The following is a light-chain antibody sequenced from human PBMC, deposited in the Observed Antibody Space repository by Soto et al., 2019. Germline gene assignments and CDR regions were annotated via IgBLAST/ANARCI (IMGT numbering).Light chain of an antibody. CDR1: QNIAGY. Sequence: DIQMTQSPSSLSVSVGDRVTITCRASQNIAGYLNWYQQKPGKAPKLLIYGSSNLQSGVPSTFSGSGSGTDFTLTISSLQPEDFATYYCQQSYITPYPFGQGTKLEIK. CDR3: QQSYITPYP. CDR2: GSS. V-gene: IGKV1-39*01. J-gene: IGKJ2*01.